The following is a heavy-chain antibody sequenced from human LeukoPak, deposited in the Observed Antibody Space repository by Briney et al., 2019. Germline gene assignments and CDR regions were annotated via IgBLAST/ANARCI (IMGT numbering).Heavy chain of an antibody. Sequence: SETLSLTCTVSGGSVSSGSYYWSWIRQPPGKGLEWIGYIYYSGSTNYNPSLKSRVTISVDTSKNQFSLKLSSVTAADTAVYYCARDVYCSSASCYTNHNWFDPWGQGTLVTVSS. CDR1: GGSVSSGSYY. J-gene: IGHJ5*02. V-gene: IGHV4-61*01. CDR3: ARDVYCSSASCYTNHNWFDP. D-gene: IGHD2-2*02. CDR2: IYYSGST.